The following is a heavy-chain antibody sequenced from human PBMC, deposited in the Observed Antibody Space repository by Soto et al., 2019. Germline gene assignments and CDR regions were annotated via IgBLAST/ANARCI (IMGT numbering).Heavy chain of an antibody. CDR1: GFTFSRCD. J-gene: IGHJ4*02. V-gene: IGHV3-21*02. CDR3: ARECVDTVTSITIPFDY. D-gene: IGHD5-12*01. CDR2: ISSSASYM. Sequence: EVQLLQSGGGLVKPGGSLRLSCATSGFTFSRCDMNWVRQAPGKGLEWGSFISSSASYMYYADSVKGRFTISRDNSKKSLSLQMNSLRADDTAVYYCARECVDTVTSITIPFDYWGQGALVTVSS.